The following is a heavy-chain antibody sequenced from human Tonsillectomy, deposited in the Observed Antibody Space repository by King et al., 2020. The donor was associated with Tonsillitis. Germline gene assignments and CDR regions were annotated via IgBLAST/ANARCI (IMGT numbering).Heavy chain of an antibody. CDR1: GGSISGGAYY. Sequence: VQLQESGPGLVKPSQTLSLTCTVAGGSISGGAYYWSWIRQPPGKGLEWIGYIYDSGNTYYNSSLKCRLTRSVDTSKNQISLKLSSVTAADTAGYYCGRYEGGVFDPWGQGTLVTVSS. V-gene: IGHV4-30-4*08. CDR3: GRYEGGVFDP. D-gene: IGHD2-15*01. J-gene: IGHJ5*02. CDR2: IYDSGNT.